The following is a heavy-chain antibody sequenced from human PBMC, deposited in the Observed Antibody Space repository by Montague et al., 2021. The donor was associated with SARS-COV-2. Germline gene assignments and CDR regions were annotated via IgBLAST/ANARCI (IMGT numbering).Heavy chain of an antibody. CDR3: ARLGVVPPPRTFDP. D-gene: IGHD3-10*01. CDR1: GASISSNNW. J-gene: IGHJ5*02. Sequence: SETLSLTCEVSGASISSNNWWFCVSHSPGKGLQWIGETYHSRSTNYNQSLMGRVTTSVDKSKNQLSSKVNSVSAADTAAYYYARLGVVPPPRTFDPWGQGTLVTVSS. V-gene: IGHV4-4*02. CDR2: TYHSRST.